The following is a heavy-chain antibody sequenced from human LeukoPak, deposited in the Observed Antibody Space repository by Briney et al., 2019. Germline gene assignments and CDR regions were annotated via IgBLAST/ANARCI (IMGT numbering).Heavy chain of an antibody. CDR2: ISSSSSYI. CDR3: AIGYCSSGSCYEGISDFQH. D-gene: IGHD2-15*01. V-gene: IGHV3-21*01. Sequence: PGGTLRLSCAASGFTFSSYSMNWVRQAPGQGLEWVSSISSSSSYIYYADSVKGRFTITRNNAKNSLYLQMNSLRVGDTAVYYCAIGYCSSGSCYEGISDFQHWGQGTLVTVSS. CDR1: GFTFSSYS. J-gene: IGHJ1*01.